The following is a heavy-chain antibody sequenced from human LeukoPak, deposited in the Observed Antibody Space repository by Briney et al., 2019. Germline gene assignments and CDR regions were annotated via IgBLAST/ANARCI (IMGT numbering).Heavy chain of an antibody. CDR3: AKGLCGGDCYTPPFDY. CDR1: GFTFSSYG. Sequence: GRSLRLSCAASGFTFSSYGMHWVRQAPGRGLEWVAVISYDGSNKYYADSVKGRFTISRDNSKNTLYLQMNSLRAEDTAVYYCAKGLCGGDCYTPPFDYWGQGTLVTVSS. CDR2: ISYDGSNK. J-gene: IGHJ4*02. D-gene: IGHD2-21*02. V-gene: IGHV3-30*18.